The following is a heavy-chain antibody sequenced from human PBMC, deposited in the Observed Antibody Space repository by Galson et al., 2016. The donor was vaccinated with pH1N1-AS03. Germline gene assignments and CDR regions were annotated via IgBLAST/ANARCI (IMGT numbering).Heavy chain of an antibody. V-gene: IGHV5-51*01. CDR2: MYPANFDT. CDR3: ARRISVTGREFDS. CDR1: AYTFANYR. J-gene: IGHJ5*01. Sequence: QSGAEVKKPGESLKISCKASAYTFANYRIVWVRQMPGKGLEWMGIMYPANFDTRYSPSFQGHVTISADTSINTAYLQWSSLRASDTAMYYCARRISVTGREFDSWGQGTLVTVSS. D-gene: IGHD6-19*01.